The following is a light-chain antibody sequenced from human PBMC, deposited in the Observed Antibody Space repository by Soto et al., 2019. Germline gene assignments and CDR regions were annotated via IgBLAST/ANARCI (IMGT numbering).Light chain of an antibody. CDR1: SSDVGSSNL. J-gene: IGLJ1*01. Sequence: QSALTQPASVSGSPAQSINISGTGTSSDVGSSNLVSWYQQHPGKTPKLIIYEGSRRPSGVSGRFSGSMSGNAASLTISGLQAEDEADYYCCSFARSSTSYVFGTGTKVTVL. CDR2: EGS. V-gene: IGLV2-23*01. CDR3: CSFARSSTSYV.